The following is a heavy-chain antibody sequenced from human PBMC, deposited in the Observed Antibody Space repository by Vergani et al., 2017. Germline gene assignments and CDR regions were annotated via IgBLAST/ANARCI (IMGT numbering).Heavy chain of an antibody. Sequence: QVQLQESGPGLVKPSQTLSLTCAVSGGSISSGGYYWSWIRQHPGKGLEWIGYIYYSGSTYYNPSLKSRVTISVDTSKNQFSLKLNSVTAAGTAVDYCARHKEQLVPGHCYCYYYMNVWGKGTTVTDSS. CDR2: IYYSGST. D-gene: IGHD6-13*01. V-gene: IGHV4-31*11. CDR1: GGSISSGGYY. CDR3: ARHKEQLVPGHCYCYYYMNV. J-gene: IGHJ6*03.